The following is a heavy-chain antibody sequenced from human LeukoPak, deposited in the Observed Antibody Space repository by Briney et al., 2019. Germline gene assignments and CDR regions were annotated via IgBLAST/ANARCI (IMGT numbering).Heavy chain of an antibody. CDR3: AKGVAAAGRGGGDY. V-gene: IGHV3-9*01. CDR2: ISWNSGSI. D-gene: IGHD6-13*01. J-gene: IGHJ4*02. CDR1: GFTFDDYA. Sequence: GGSLRLSCAASGFTFDDYAMHWVRQAPGKGLEWVLGISWNSGSIGYADSVKGRFTISRDNAKNSLYLQMNSLRAEDTALYYCAKGVAAAGRGGGDYWGQGTLVTVSS.